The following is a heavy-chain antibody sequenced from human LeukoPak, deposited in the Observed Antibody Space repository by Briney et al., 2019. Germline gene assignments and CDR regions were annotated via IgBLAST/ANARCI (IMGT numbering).Heavy chain of an antibody. D-gene: IGHD6-13*01. V-gene: IGHV4-34*01. Sequence: SETLSLTCAVYGGSFSGYYWSWIRQPPGKGLEWIGEINHSGSTNYNPSLKSRVTISVDTSKNQFSLKLSSVTAADTAVYYCARKSSSWYRGAMDVWGEGTTVTVSS. J-gene: IGHJ6*03. CDR3: ARKSSSWYRGAMDV. CDR2: INHSGST. CDR1: GGSFSGYY.